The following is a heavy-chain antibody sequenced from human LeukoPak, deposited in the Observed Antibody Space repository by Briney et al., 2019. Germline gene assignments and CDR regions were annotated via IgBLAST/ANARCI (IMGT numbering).Heavy chain of an antibody. CDR3: SGSHSY. V-gene: IGHV3-30*02. D-gene: IGHD1-26*01. J-gene: IGHJ4*02. Sequence: GGSLRLSCAASGFTFGNYGMHWVRQAPGKGLEWVAFIRYDGSDKYYADSVKGRFTISRDSSKNTLYLQMNSLRPEDTAVYFCSGSHSYWGQGTLVTVSS. CDR2: IRYDGSDK. CDR1: GFTFGNYG.